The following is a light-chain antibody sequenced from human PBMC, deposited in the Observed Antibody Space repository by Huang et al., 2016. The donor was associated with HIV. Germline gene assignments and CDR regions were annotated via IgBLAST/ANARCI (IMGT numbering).Light chain of an antibody. CDR2: MAS. CDR1: RSLLFASNSKNF. V-gene: IGKV4-1*01. CDR3: QQFYNMPYT. J-gene: IGKJ2*01. Sequence: DILLTQSPDSLAVSLGARATLTCRSRRSLLFASNSKNFLAWYQQKPGQPPKLLMYMASVRESGVPERFTGSGSGTEFTLTIASLQAEDVAVYYCQQFYNMPYTFGRGTRLEI.